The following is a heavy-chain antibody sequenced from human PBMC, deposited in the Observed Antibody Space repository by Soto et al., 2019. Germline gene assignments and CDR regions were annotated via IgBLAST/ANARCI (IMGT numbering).Heavy chain of an antibody. CDR3: ARETPLSDDSVTGYSRIFDS. V-gene: IGHV1-69*01. D-gene: IGHD3-9*01. J-gene: IGHJ4*02. Sequence: VQLVQSGAEVKKPGSSVRISCKASGGSFSRDAISWVRQVPGQRLEWMGGIIPVFETPNNAQKFQARLTVTVDASTTTAYMVLSSLTSDDTGIYYCARETPLSDDSVTGYSRIFDSWGQGTLVTVSS. CDR1: GGSFSRDA. CDR2: IIPVFETP.